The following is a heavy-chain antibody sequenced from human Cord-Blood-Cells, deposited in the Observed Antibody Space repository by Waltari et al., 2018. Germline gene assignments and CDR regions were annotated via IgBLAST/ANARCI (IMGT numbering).Heavy chain of an antibody. Sequence: QVQLQQWGAGLLKPSETLSLTCAVYGGSFSGYYWCWIRQPPGKGLEWIGEINHSGSTNYNPSLKSRVTISVDTSKNQFSLKLSSVTAADTAVYYCARRGGGKVDYWGQGTLVTVSS. V-gene: IGHV4-34*01. D-gene: IGHD2-15*01. CDR3: ARRGGGKVDY. CDR2: INHSGST. J-gene: IGHJ4*02. CDR1: GGSFSGYY.